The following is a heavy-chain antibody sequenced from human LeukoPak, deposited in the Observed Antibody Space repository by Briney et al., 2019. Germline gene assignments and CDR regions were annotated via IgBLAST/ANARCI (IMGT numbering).Heavy chain of an antibody. CDR1: GGSISSHY. J-gene: IGHJ5*02. Sequence: SETLSLTCTVSGGSISSHYWSWIRQPPGKGLEWIGYIYYSGSTNYNPSLKSRVTISVDTSKNQFSLKLSSVTAADTAVYYCVREAGPDFWSGYYKGGNWFDPWGQGTLVTVSS. CDR3: VREAGPDFWSGYYKGGNWFDP. CDR2: IYYSGST. V-gene: IGHV4-59*11. D-gene: IGHD3-3*01.